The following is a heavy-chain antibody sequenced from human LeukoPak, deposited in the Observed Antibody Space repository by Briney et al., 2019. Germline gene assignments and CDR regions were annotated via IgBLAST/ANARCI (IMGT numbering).Heavy chain of an antibody. Sequence: PGGSLRLSCKASGFTFSTFWMSWVRQAPGKGLEWVANIKCDASEKYYVDSVKGRFIVSRDDTENSLYLQMNSLRDEDTAVYYCARGASVSQWGQGTLVTVSS. D-gene: IGHD6-19*01. CDR1: GFTFSTFW. CDR3: ARGASVSQ. J-gene: IGHJ4*02. V-gene: IGHV3-7*01. CDR2: IKCDASEK.